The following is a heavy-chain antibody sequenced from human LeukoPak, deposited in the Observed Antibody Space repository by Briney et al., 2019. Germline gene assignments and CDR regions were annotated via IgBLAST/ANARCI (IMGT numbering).Heavy chain of an antibody. D-gene: IGHD2-15*01. CDR3: ARDGVAPGVFDY. CDR2: IIPIFGTA. V-gene: IGHV1-69*06. Sequence: GASVKVSCKASGGTFSSYAISWVRQAPGQGLEWMGGIIPIFGTANYAQKFQGRVTITADKSTSTAYMEPSSLRSEDTAVYYCARDGVAPGVFDYWGQGTLVTVSS. CDR1: GGTFSSYA. J-gene: IGHJ4*02.